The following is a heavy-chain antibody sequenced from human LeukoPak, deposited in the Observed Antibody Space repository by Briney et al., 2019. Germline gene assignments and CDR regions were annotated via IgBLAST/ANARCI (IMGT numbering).Heavy chain of an antibody. V-gene: IGHV3-23*01. CDR3: AKERGPYGGNSVVDY. CDR2: ISGSGGST. CDR1: GFTFSSYA. D-gene: IGHD4-23*01. J-gene: IGHJ4*02. Sequence: GGSPRLSCAASGFTFSSYAMSWVRQAPGKGLEWVSAISGSGGSTYYADSVKGRFTISRDNSKNTLYLQMNSLRAEDTAVYYCAKERGPYGGNSVVDYWGQGTLVTVSS.